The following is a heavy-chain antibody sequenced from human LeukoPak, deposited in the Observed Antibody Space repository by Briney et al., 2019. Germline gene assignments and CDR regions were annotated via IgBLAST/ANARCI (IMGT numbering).Heavy chain of an antibody. J-gene: IGHJ6*02. CDR3: ARVSGWYGMDV. D-gene: IGHD6-19*01. Sequence: GGSLRLSCATSGFTFSSYEMNWVRQAPGKGLEWVSYISSSGSTIYYADSVKGRFTISRDNAKNSLYLQMNSLRAEDTAVYYCARVSGWYGMDVWGQGTTVTVSS. CDR2: ISSSGSTI. V-gene: IGHV3-48*03. CDR1: GFTFSSYE.